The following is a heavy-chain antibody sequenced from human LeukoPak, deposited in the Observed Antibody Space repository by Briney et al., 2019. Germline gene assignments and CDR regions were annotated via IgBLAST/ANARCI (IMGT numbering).Heavy chain of an antibody. D-gene: IGHD3-22*01. CDR2: INAGNGNT. CDR1: GYTFTSYA. V-gene: IGHV1-3*01. CDR3: ATSMTVVAMSAFDI. Sequence: ASVKVSCKASGYTFTSYAMHWVRQAPGQRLEWMGWINAGNGNTKYSQKFQGRVTITRDTSASTAYMELSSLRSEDTAVYYCATSMTVVAMSAFDIWGQGTMVTVSS. J-gene: IGHJ3*02.